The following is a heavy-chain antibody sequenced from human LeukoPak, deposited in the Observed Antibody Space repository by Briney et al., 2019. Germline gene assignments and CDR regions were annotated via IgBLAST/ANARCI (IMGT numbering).Heavy chain of an antibody. CDR3: ARDLDYGEKSEDY. CDR2: INLSGGST. D-gene: IGHD4/OR15-4a*01. V-gene: IGHV1-46*01. CDR1: GYTFTGYY. J-gene: IGHJ4*02. Sequence: ASVKVSCKASGYTFTGYYMHWVRQAPGQGLEWLGIINLSGGSTHYPQKFQDRVTMTRDTSTSTVYMELSSLRSEDTAVYYCARDLDYGEKSEDYWGQGTLVTVSS.